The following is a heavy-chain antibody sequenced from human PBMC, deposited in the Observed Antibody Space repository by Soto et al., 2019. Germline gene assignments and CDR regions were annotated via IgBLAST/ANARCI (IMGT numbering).Heavy chain of an antibody. D-gene: IGHD2-2*01. Sequence: PGESLKISCKGSGYSFTSYWIGWVRQMPGKGLEGMGIIYPGDSDTRYSPSCKGQGTISGDKSISTAYLQWSSLKASDTAMCYCARLDGPPLDECCRSTRCSSWFVPWGQGAL. CDR2: IYPGDSDT. CDR1: GYSFTSYW. V-gene: IGHV5-51*01. CDR3: ARLDGPPLDECCRSTRCSSWFVP. J-gene: IGHJ5*02.